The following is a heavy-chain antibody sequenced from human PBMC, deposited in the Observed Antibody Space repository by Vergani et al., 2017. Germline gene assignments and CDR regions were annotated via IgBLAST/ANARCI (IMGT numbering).Heavy chain of an antibody. CDR3: AREPSCSWELPHFDY. D-gene: IGHD1-26*01. V-gene: IGHV3-33*01. CDR2: IWYDGSNK. CDR1: GFTFSSYG. J-gene: IGHJ4*02. Sequence: QVQLVESGGGVVQPGRSLRLSCAASGFTFSSYGMHWVRQAPGKGLEWVAVIWYDGSNKYYADSVKGRFTISRDNSKNTLYLQMNSLRAEDTAVYYCAREPSCSWELPHFDYWGQGTLVTVSS.